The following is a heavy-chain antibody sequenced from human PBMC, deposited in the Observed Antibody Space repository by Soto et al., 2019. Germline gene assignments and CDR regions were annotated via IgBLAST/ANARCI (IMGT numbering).Heavy chain of an antibody. Sequence: SETLSLTCAVSGYSISSGYYWGWIRQPPGKGLEWIGSIYHSGSTYYNPSLKSRVTISVDTSKNQFSLKLSSVTAADTAVYYCARDGGANLVFWNYGMDVWGQGTTVTVSS. D-gene: IGHD3-3*01. CDR2: IYHSGST. J-gene: IGHJ6*02. V-gene: IGHV4-38-2*01. CDR1: GYSISSGYY. CDR3: ARDGGANLVFWNYGMDV.